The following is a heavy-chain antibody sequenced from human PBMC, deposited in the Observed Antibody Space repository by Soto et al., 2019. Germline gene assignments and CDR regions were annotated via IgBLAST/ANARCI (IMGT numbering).Heavy chain of an antibody. CDR1: GASIINGGYY. J-gene: IGHJ4*02. Sequence: QVQLQESGPRLMKPSETLSLTCSVSGASIINGGYYWAWIRQSPGEVLEWIGSMLYTGNTFYKPSLRSRVTISADTSKNQFSLRLDSVTATDSAIYYCTRHAPYDGFDYWGQGTLLSVSS. V-gene: IGHV4-39*01. CDR2: MLYTGNT. CDR3: TRHAPYDGFDY. D-gene: IGHD3-3*01.